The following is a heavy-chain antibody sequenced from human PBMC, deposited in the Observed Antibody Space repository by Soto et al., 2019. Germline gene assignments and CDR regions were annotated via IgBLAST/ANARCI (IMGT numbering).Heavy chain of an antibody. D-gene: IGHD3-3*01. CDR1: GGSISSSSYY. CDR2: IYYSGST. CDR3: ARAELRFLEWPLTPGQFDY. Sequence: SETLSLTCTVSGGSISSSSYYWGWIRQPPGKGLEWIGYIYYSGSTNYNPSLKSRVTISVDTSKNQFSLKLSSVTAADTAVYYCARAELRFLEWPLTPGQFDYWGQGTLVTVSS. V-gene: IGHV4-61*05. J-gene: IGHJ4*02.